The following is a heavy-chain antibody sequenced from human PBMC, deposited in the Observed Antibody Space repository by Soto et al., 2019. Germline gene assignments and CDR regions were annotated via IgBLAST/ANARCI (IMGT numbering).Heavy chain of an antibody. J-gene: IGHJ4*02. Sequence: LGESLKISCHGSGYTFFSFWIVWVRQVPGKGLEWAGRIDPGDSSATYSPTFQGHVTISADRSTRSAYLQWRSLRASDTAIYFCARRYCSRADCYSDSWGQGSLVTVSS. V-gene: IGHV5-10-1*01. D-gene: IGHD2-2*01. CDR1: GYTFFSFW. CDR3: ARRYCSRADCYSDS. CDR2: IDPGDSSA.